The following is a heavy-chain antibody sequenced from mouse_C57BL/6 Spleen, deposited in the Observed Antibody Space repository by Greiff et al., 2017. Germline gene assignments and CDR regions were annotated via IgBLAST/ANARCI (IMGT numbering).Heavy chain of an antibody. CDR3: ATFYDYGEGDYALDY. CDR2: IWSGGST. CDR1: GFSLTSYG. Sequence: QVQLQQSGPGLVQPSQSLSITCTVSGFSLTSYGVHWVRQSPGKGLEWLGVIWSGGSTDSNAAFISRLSISKDNSKSQVFFKMNSLQADDTAIYYCATFYDYGEGDYALDYWGQGTSVTVSS. J-gene: IGHJ4*01. V-gene: IGHV2-2*01. D-gene: IGHD2-4*01.